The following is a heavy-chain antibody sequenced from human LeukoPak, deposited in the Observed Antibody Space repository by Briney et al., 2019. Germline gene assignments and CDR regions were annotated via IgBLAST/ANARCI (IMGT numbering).Heavy chain of an antibody. D-gene: IGHD3-16*02. J-gene: IGHJ4*02. CDR2: SIPIFVTL. Sequence: GSSVKFSCKVSGGTFSSYAIGWVRQATGQGLEWMGRSIPIFVTLNYAKTFQGRVRITTEESTSTAYMELSSLRSEDTAVYYCARDLFPAGGVTVPLDYWGQGTLVTVSS. V-gene: IGHV1-69*05. CDR3: ARDLFPAGGVTVPLDY. CDR1: GGTFSSYA.